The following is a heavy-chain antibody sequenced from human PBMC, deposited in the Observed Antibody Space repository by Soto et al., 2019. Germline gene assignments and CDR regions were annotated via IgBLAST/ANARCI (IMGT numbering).Heavy chain of an antibody. V-gene: IGHV1-18*01. CDR1: GYTFTSYG. CDR3: ARDRSSSDY. D-gene: IGHD2-15*01. Sequence: QVQLVQSGTEVKKPGASVKVSCKASGYTFTSYGISWVRQAPGQGLEWMGWIRPDSGNTDYAQNFQGRVTMTADTSTSIAYMELRSLRSDDTAVYYCARDRSSSDYWGQGTLGTVSS. CDR2: IRPDSGNT. J-gene: IGHJ4*02.